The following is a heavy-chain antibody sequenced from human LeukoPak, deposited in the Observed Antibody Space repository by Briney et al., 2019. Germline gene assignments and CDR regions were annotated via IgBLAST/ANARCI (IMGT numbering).Heavy chain of an antibody. Sequence: GGSLRLTCAASGFTFSSYEMNWVRQAPGKGLEWVSYISSSDSTTYYADSVKGRSTISRDNAMNSLYLQMNSLRVEDTAVYYCARVLYDSSGYYLNYFDYWGQGTLVTVSS. CDR2: ISSSDSTT. J-gene: IGHJ4*02. CDR1: GFTFSSYE. CDR3: ARVLYDSSGYYLNYFDY. D-gene: IGHD3-22*01. V-gene: IGHV3-48*03.